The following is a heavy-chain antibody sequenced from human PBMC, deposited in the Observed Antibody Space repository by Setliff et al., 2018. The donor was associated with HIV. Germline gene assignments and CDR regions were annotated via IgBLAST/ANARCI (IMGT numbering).Heavy chain of an antibody. V-gene: IGHV3-23*01. CDR2: ISSSGDKT. Sequence: PGESLRLSCAASGFTFSDPAMSWVRQAPGKGLEWVSAISSSGDKTYYADSVKGRFAISRDNAKNMLYLQMSSLRAEDTALYYCAKDWRRPFVVLPWGQGIQVTVSS. D-gene: IGHD2-2*01. CDR3: AKDWRRPFVVLP. CDR1: GFTFSDPA. J-gene: IGHJ4*02.